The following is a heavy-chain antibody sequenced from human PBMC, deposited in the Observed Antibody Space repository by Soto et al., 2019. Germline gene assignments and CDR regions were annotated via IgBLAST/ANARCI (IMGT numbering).Heavy chain of an antibody. D-gene: IGHD3-3*02. J-gene: IGHJ4*02. CDR3: ARLPSRHLVDY. CDR2: MFYGVST. Sequence: PSETLSLTCTVSGSSINSSGYYWGWIRQPPGKGLEWIGSMFYGVSTYYNPSLKSRVTVSVDTSKNQFSLNLRSETAADTAVYYCARLPSRHLVDYWGQGTLVTVSS. CDR1: GSSINSSGYY. V-gene: IGHV4-39*01.